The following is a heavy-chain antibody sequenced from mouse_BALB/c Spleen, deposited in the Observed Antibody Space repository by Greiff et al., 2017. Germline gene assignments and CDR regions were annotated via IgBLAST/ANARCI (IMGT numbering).Heavy chain of an antibody. V-gene: IGHV10-1*02. D-gene: IGHD1-1*01. CDR1: GFTFNTYA. CDR2: IRSKSNNYAT. CDR3: VRQREIYYYGSSFDY. Sequence: EVKLMESGGGLVQPKGSLKLSCAASGFTFNTYAMNWVRQAPGKGLEWVARIRSKSNNYATYYADSVKDRFTISRDDSQSMLYLQMNNLKTEDTAMYYCVRQREIYYYGSSFDYWGQGTLVTVSA. J-gene: IGHJ3*01.